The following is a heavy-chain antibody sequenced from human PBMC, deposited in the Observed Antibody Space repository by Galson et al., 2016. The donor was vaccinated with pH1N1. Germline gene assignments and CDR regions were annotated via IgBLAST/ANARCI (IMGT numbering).Heavy chain of an antibody. CDR2: LYKTGST. Sequence: SETLSLTCSVSGVFISSHYWSWIRQPAGKGLEWIGRLYKTGSTKYNPSLKSRVSMSGDMSKNQISLRLTSVTAADTAVYYCVREDMVVGEGWDHGMDAWGQGITVTVSS. D-gene: IGHD5-12*01. CDR1: GVFISSHY. V-gene: IGHV4-4*07. J-gene: IGHJ6*02. CDR3: VREDMVVGEGWDHGMDA.